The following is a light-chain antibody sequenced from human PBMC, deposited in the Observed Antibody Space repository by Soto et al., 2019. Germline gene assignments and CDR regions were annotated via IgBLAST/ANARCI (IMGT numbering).Light chain of an antibody. Sequence: QSVLTQPPSASGSPGQSVTISCTGTSSDVGGYNYVSWYQQHPGKAPKLMIYEVTKRPSGVPDRFSASKSGNTASLTVSGLQADDEADYYCSSYAGSNNLVFGGGTKLTVL. J-gene: IGLJ3*02. V-gene: IGLV2-8*01. CDR1: SSDVGGYNY. CDR2: EVT. CDR3: SSYAGSNNLV.